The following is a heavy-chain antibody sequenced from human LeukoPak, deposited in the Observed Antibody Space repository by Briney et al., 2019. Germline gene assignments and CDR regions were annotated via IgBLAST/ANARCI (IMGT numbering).Heavy chain of an antibody. V-gene: IGHV3-23*01. CDR3: AKRLSSSSTWYYFDY. CDR2: ITSGENT. Sequence: GGSLRLSCAASGFTFSNYAMNWVRQAPGKGLEWVSTITSGENTYYAGSVKGRFTISRDNSKNTLYLQMNSLRAEDTAVYYCAKRLSSSSTWYYFDYWGQGTLVTVSS. CDR1: GFTFSNYA. J-gene: IGHJ4*02. D-gene: IGHD6-13*01.